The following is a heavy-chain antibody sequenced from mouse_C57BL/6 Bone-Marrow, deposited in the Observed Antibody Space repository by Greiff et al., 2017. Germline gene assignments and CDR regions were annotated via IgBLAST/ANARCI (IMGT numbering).Heavy chain of an antibody. CDR2: IDPNSGGT. V-gene: IGHV1-72*01. CDR1: GYTFTSYW. D-gene: IGHD1-1*01. J-gene: IGHJ1*03. CDR3: ARSGDYDGSSPWCFDV. Sequence: QVQLQQPGAELVKPGASVKLSCKASGYTFTSYWMHWVKQRPGRGLEWIGRIDPNSGGTKYNEKFKSKATLTVDKPSSTAYMELSSLTSEDAAVYDCARSGDYDGSSPWCFDVWGTGTAVTVSS.